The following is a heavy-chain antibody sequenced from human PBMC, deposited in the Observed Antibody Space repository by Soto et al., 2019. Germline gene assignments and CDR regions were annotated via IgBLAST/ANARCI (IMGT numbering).Heavy chain of an antibody. J-gene: IGHJ5*02. CDR1: VCTFSSYA. CDR3: AKDPLLAAAGYANLNWFDP. CDR2: ISGSGGST. V-gene: IGHV3-23*01. Sequence: XGSLRLSCASSVCTFSSYAMSCVRHSPGKWLEWVSAISGSGGSTYYADSVKGRFTISRDNSKNTLYLQMNSLRAEDTAVYYCAKDPLLAAAGYANLNWFDPWGQGTLVTVSS. D-gene: IGHD6-13*01.